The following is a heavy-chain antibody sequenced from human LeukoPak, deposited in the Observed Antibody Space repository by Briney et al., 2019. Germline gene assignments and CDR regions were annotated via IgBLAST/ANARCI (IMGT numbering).Heavy chain of an antibody. D-gene: IGHD6-13*01. V-gene: IGHV4-59*01. CDR1: GGSISSYY. J-gene: IGHJ3*02. CDR2: IYYSGST. CDR3: AREGGSNAFDI. Sequence: KASETLSLTCTVSGGSISSYYWSWIRQPPGKGLEWIGYIYYSGSTNCNPSLKSRVTISVDTSKNQFSLKLSSVTAADTAVYYCAREGGSNAFDIWGKGQWSPSLQ.